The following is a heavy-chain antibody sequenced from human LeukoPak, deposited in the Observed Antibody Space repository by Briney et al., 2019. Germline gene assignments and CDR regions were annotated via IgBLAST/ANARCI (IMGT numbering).Heavy chain of an antibody. D-gene: IGHD2-15*01. V-gene: IGHV1-18*01. CDR3: ARAGIVVVVAAQGDAFDI. Sequence: ASVKVSCKASGYTFTSYGISWVRQAPGQGLEWMGWISAYNGNTNYAQKLQGRVIMTTDTFTSTAYMELRSLRSDDTAVYYCARAGIVVVVAAQGDAFDIWGQGTMVTVSS. CDR1: GYTFTSYG. CDR2: ISAYNGNT. J-gene: IGHJ3*02.